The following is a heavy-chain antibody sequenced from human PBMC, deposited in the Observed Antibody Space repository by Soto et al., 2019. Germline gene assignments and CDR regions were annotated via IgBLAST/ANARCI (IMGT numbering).Heavy chain of an antibody. CDR1: GGTFSSYA. CDR2: IIPIFGTA. J-gene: IGHJ5*02. V-gene: IGHV1-69*01. D-gene: IGHD6-19*01. CDR3: ARDPLYSSGWRASNWFDA. Sequence: QVQLVQSGAEVKKPGSSVKVSCKASGGTFSSYAISWVRQAPGQGLEWMGGIIPIFGTANYAQKFQGRVTITADESTGTAYMELSSLRSEDKAVYYCARDPLYSSGWRASNWFDAWGQGTLVTVSS.